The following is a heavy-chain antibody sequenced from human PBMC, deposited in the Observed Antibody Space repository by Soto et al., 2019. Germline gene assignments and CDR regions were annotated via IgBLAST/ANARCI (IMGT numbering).Heavy chain of an antibody. V-gene: IGHV3-23*01. CDR2: ISGSGGST. D-gene: IGHD5-12*01. J-gene: IGHJ4*02. CDR3: AKTVSGYDSEDY. Sequence: EVQLLESGGGLVQPGGSLRLSCAASGFTFSSYAMSWVRQAPGKGLEWVSAISGSGGSTYYADSVKGRFTISRDNSKNTRYRQMNSLRAEDTAVYYCAKTVSGYDSEDYWGQGTLVTVSS. CDR1: GFTFSSYA.